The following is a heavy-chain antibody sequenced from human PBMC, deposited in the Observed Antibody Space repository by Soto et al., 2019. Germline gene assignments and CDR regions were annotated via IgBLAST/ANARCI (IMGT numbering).Heavy chain of an antibody. J-gene: IGHJ4*02. D-gene: IGHD1-26*01. V-gene: IGHV3-30*18. Sequence: GGSLRLSCTASGFIFSRYGMYWVRQAPGKGPEWVAAISYGGGSKYYADSVKGRFTISRDTSKNTLYLQMNSLRAEDTAMYYCAKGSYSGIYSDFDYWGQGTLVTVSS. CDR2: ISYGGGSK. CDR3: AKGSYSGIYSDFDY. CDR1: GFIFSRYG.